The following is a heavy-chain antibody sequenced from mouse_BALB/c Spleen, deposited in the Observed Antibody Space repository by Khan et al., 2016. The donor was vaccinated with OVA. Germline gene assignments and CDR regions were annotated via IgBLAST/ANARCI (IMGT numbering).Heavy chain of an antibody. CDR1: GYTFTTAG. CDR3: ARGGAAYYRNDGGAMDY. J-gene: IGHJ4*01. V-gene: IGHV9-4*02. CDR2: INTHSGVP. D-gene: IGHD2-14*01. Sequence: QIQLVQSGPELKKPGETVRISCKASGYTFTTAGMQWVQKMPGKGLKWIGWINTHSGVPKYAEDFKGRFAFSLDTSASTAYLQITNLKNEDTATYFYARGGAAYYRNDGGAMDYWGQGTSGTVSS.